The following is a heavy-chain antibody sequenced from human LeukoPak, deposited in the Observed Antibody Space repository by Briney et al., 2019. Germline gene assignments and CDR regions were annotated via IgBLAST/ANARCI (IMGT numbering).Heavy chain of an antibody. V-gene: IGHV3-23*01. CDR3: AKESPQFDY. J-gene: IGHJ4*02. Sequence: GSLRLSCSASGFTFSSYAMSWVRQAPGKGLEWISSISAGGDITHYVDSMQGRFTISRDNSKNTLYLQMNSLRAEDTAVYYCAKESPQFDYWGQGTLVTVSS. CDR2: ISAGGDIT. CDR1: GFTFSSYA.